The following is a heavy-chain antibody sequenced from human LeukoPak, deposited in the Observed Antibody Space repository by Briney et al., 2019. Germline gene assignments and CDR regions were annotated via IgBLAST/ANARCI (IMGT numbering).Heavy chain of an antibody. CDR1: GFPFSSYG. CDR2: ISNDGNNK. J-gene: IGHJ4*02. Sequence: PGMSLRLSCAASGFPFSSYGMHWVRQAPGKGLEWVAAISNDGNNKFYADSVEGRFTISRDNPKNTMNLQMNSLRAEDTAVYYCAKGGGSSGRSYYFDYWGQGTLVTVSS. D-gene: IGHD6-19*01. CDR3: AKGGGSSGRSYYFDY. V-gene: IGHV3-30*18.